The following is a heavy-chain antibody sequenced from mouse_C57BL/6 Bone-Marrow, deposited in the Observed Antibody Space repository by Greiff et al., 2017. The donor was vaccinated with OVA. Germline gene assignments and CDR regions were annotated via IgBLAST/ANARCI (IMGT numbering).Heavy chain of an antibody. Sequence: VKVVESGPGLVQPSQSLSITCTVSGFSLTSYGVHWVRQSPGKGLEWLGVIWSGGSTDYNAAFISRLSISKDNSKSQVFFKMNSLQADDTAIYYCARSYDGYSYYFDYWGQGTTLTVSS. CDR3: ARSYDGYSYYFDY. V-gene: IGHV2-2*01. CDR2: IWSGGST. CDR1: GFSLTSYG. D-gene: IGHD2-3*01. J-gene: IGHJ2*01.